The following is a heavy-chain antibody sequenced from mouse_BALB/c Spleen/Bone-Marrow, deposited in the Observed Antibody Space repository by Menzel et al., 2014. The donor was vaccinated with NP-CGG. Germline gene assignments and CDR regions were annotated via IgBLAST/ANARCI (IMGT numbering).Heavy chain of an antibody. Sequence: VQLQQSGAELVKPGASVKLSCTASGFNIKDTYMHWVKQRPEQGLEWIGRIDPANCNTKYDPKFQGKATITADTSSNTAYLQLSSLTSEDTAVYYCARYGNYCYAMDYWGQGTSVTVSS. J-gene: IGHJ4*01. CDR2: IDPANCNT. V-gene: IGHV14-3*02. CDR1: GFNIKDTY. CDR3: ARYGNYCYAMDY. D-gene: IGHD2-1*01.